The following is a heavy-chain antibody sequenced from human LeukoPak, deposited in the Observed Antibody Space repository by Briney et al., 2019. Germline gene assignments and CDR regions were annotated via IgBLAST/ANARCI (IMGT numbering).Heavy chain of an antibody. V-gene: IGHV4-34*01. CDR1: GGSFSGHS. Sequence: PSETLSLTCAVYGGSFSGHSWSWIRQPPGKGLEWIGEVIHGGSTNYNPSLKSRVIISLDTSKNQFSLKLNSVNAADTAVYYCAKGGLDFGGTVYMDVWGKGTTVTIS. J-gene: IGHJ6*03. CDR3: AKGGLDFGGTVYMDV. CDR2: VIHGGST. D-gene: IGHD3-10*01.